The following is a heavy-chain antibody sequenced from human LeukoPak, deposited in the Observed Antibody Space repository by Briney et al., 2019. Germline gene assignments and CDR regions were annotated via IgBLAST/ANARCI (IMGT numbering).Heavy chain of an antibody. CDR2: ICGSGGST. CDR1: GFTFSSYA. D-gene: IGHD6-19*01. J-gene: IGHJ3*02. CDR3: AKRSGQWLGAFDI. Sequence: GGSLRLSCAASGFTFSSYAMSWVRQAPGKGLEWVSAICGSGGSTYYADSVKGRFTISRDNSKNTLYLQMNSLRAEDTAVYYCAKRSGQWLGAFDIWGQGTMVTVSS. V-gene: IGHV3-23*01.